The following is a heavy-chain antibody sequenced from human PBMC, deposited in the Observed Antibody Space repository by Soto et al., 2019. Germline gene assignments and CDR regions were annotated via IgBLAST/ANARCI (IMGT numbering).Heavy chain of an antibody. CDR3: AKDLSGSCGPRRGMDV. CDR1: GFTFSSYG. V-gene: IGHV3-30*18. D-gene: IGHD1-26*01. Sequence: GGSLRLSCAASGFTFSSYGMHWVRQAPGKGLEWVAVISYDVSKKYYADSVKGRLTISKINSKNTLYLQMNSLGAEEAAVYYCAKDLSGSCGPRRGMDVWGQGTTVTVS. J-gene: IGHJ6*02. CDR2: ISYDVSKK.